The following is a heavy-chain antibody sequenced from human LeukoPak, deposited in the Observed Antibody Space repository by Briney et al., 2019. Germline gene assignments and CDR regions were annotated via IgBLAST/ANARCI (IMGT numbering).Heavy chain of an antibody. Sequence: ASVKVSCKASGYTFTGYYMHWVRQAPGQGLEWMGWINPNSGGTNYAQKFQGRVTMTRDTSISTTYMELSRLRSDDTAVYYCARVRYETVRGVLMGYFDYWGQGTLVTVSS. CDR2: INPNSGGT. D-gene: IGHD3-10*01. CDR3: ARVRYETVRGVLMGYFDY. V-gene: IGHV1-2*02. CDR1: GYTFTGYY. J-gene: IGHJ4*02.